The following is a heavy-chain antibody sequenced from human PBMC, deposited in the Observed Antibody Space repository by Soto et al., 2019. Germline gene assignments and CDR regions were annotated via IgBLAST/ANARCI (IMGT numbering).Heavy chain of an antibody. V-gene: IGHV3-7*01. CDR1: GFTFSSYW. CDR2: IKQDGSEK. CDR3: AGQDSGGYNYFDY. J-gene: IGHJ4*02. D-gene: IGHD6-19*01. Sequence: PGGSLRLSCAASGFTFSSYWMSWVRQAPGKGLEWVANIKQDGSEKYYVDSVKGRFTISRDNAKNTLYLQMNSLRAEDTAVYYCAGQDSGGYNYFDYWGQGTLVTVSS.